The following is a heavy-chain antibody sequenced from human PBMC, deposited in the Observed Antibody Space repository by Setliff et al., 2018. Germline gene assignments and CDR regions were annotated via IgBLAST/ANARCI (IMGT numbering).Heavy chain of an antibody. V-gene: IGHV5-51*01. J-gene: IGHJ4*02. Sequence: PGESLKISCKGSAYKFSNFWVAWVRQMPGKGLEWMGIIYPSNSNIKYSPSFEAQITFSVDKSITTAYLQWSSLKASDTAIYYCARHRVGNSGYAIPILDFWGQGALVTVSS. CDR2: IYPSNSNI. CDR1: AYKFSNFW. D-gene: IGHD5-12*01. CDR3: ARHRVGNSGYAIPILDF.